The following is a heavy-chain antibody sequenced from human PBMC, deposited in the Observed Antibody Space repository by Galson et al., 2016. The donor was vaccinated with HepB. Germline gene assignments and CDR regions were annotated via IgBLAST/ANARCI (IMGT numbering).Heavy chain of an antibody. D-gene: IGHD1-14*01. CDR2: IDPEDGEN. V-gene: IGHV1-24*01. Sequence: SVKVSCKVVAYMLTELSIHWVRQAAGRGLEWMGSIDPEDGENVAAQKFQDRVTLTEDTSTDTAYMELRSLRFEDTAVYYCASARTVGYLHRTGDHNAVGVWGQGTMVTVSS. CDR3: ASARTVGYLHRTGDHNAVGV. CDR1: AYMLTELS. J-gene: IGHJ3*01.